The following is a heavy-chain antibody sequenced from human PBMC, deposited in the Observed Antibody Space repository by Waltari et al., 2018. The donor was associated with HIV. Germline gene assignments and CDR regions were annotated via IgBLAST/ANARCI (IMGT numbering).Heavy chain of an antibody. D-gene: IGHD2-21*02. Sequence: VQLVESGGGLIQPGGSLRLSCAASGFSVRSNYMSWVRQAPGKGLEWVSVIYSGGSTYYADSVKGRFTISRDNSKNTLYLQMNSLRAEDTAVYYCARGFGCGGDCYYFDYWGQGTLVTVSS. CDR1: GFSVRSNY. CDR2: IYSGGST. V-gene: IGHV3-53*01. CDR3: ARGFGCGGDCYYFDY. J-gene: IGHJ4*02.